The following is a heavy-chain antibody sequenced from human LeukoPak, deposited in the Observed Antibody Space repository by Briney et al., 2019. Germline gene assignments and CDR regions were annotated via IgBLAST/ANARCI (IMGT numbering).Heavy chain of an antibody. CDR2: ISDSGGNT. V-gene: IGHV3-23*01. CDR3: AKKIPTSFDL. Sequence: PGGSLRLSCAASGFTFSSYAMSWVRQAPGKGLEWVSGISDSGGNTYYAGSVKGRFTISRDNSKNMLYLQMNSLRAEDTAVYYCAKKIPTSFDLWGQGTLVTVSS. CDR1: GFTFSSYA. J-gene: IGHJ5*02.